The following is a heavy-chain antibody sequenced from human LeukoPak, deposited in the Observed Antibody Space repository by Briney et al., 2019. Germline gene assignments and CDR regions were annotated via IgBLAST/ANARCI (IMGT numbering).Heavy chain of an antibody. J-gene: IGHJ6*03. D-gene: IGHD6-13*01. CDR1: GFTFSSYA. CDR3: ARDTYSSSWYAAFYYYYYMDV. CDR2: ISYDGSNK. Sequence: GGSLRLSCAASGFTFSSYAMHWVRQGPGKGLEWVAVISYDGSNKYYADSVKGRFTISRDNSKNTLYLQMNSLRAEDTAVYYCARDTYSSSWYAAFYYYYYMDVWGKGTTVTVSS. V-gene: IGHV3-30*04.